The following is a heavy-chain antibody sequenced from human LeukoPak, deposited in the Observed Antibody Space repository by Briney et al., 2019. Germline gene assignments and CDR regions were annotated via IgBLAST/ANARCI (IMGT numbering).Heavy chain of an antibody. J-gene: IGHJ2*01. CDR2: IYPDDSDT. D-gene: IGHD4-23*01. CDR3: ARRVVNNRNWYFDL. CDR1: GYRFAAYW. V-gene: IGHV5-51*01. Sequence: GESLKISCKGSGYRFAAYWIAWVRQMPGKGLEWMGIIYPDDSDTRYSPSFQGQVTISADKSISAAYLQWSSLKASDTAMYYCARRVVNNRNWYFDLWGRGTLVTVSS.